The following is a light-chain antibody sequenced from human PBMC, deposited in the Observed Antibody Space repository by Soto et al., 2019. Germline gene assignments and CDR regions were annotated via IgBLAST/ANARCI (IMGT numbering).Light chain of an antibody. Sequence: QSALTQPASVSGSPGQSITISCTGTSSDVGGYEYVSWFRQHPGKAPKVLIYEVYKRPSGVSHRFSGSKSGNTASLTISGLQAEDEADYYCSSYTLSTTNYVFGTGTKLTVL. CDR2: EVY. J-gene: IGLJ1*01. CDR1: SSDVGGYEY. CDR3: SSYTLSTTNYV. V-gene: IGLV2-14*01.